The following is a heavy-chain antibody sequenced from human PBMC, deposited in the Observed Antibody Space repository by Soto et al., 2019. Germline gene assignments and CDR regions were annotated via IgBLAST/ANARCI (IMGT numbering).Heavy chain of an antibody. J-gene: IGHJ4*02. V-gene: IGHV3-48*01. CDR3: ARVGVVAATVDY. CDR1: GFTFSSYS. Sequence: GGSLRLSCAASGFTFSSYSMNWVRQAPGKGLEWVSYIGSSTSALYYADSVKGRFTISRDNAENSLYLQMTSLRAKDTAVYYCARVGVVAATVDYWGQGTLVTVSS. D-gene: IGHD5-12*01. CDR2: IGSSTSAL.